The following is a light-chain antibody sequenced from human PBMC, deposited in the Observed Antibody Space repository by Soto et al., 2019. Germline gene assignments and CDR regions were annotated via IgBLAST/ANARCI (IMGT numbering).Light chain of an antibody. CDR3: QQHSNWPPVT. CDR1: QSVSRY. CDR2: DAS. V-gene: IGKV3-11*01. J-gene: IGKJ5*01. Sequence: EVLLTQSPATLSLSPGERATLSCRASQSVSRYLAWYQQKPDQAPRLLIYDASNRATGIPARFSGSGSGTDFTLTISSLEPEDFAVYYCQQHSNWPPVTFGQGTRLQIK.